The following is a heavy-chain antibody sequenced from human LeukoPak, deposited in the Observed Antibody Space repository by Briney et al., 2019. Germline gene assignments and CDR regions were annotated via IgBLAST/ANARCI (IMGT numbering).Heavy chain of an antibody. CDR3: ARDTRYCTNGVCYAYYFDY. CDR1: GYTFSGYY. D-gene: IGHD2-8*01. V-gene: IGHV1-2*02. J-gene: IGHJ4*02. CDR2: INPNSGDT. Sequence: ASVKVSCKASGYTFSGYYMHWVRQAPGQGLEWMGWINPNSGDTNSAQKFQGRVTMSRDTSISTAYMELSRLRSDDTAVYYCARDTRYCTNGVCYAYYFDYWGRGALVTVSS.